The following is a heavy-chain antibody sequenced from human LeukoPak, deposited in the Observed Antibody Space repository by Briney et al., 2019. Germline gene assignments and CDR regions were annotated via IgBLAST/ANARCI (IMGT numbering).Heavy chain of an antibody. Sequence: PGGSLRLSCAASGFTFSDYYMSWIRQAPGKGLEWVSYISSSGSTIYYADSVKGRFTISRDNAKNSPYLQMNSLRAEDTAVYYCATPYYYDSSGYDYWGQGTLVTVSS. CDR1: GFTFSDYY. CDR2: ISSSGSTI. V-gene: IGHV3-11*01. J-gene: IGHJ4*02. CDR3: ATPYYYDSSGYDY. D-gene: IGHD3-22*01.